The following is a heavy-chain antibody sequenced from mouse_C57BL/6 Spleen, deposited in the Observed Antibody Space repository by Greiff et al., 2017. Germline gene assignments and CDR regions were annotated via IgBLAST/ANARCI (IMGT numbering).Heavy chain of an antibody. CDR3: ARDGHVSFFDD. CDR1: GFTFSSYA. J-gene: IGHJ2*01. CDR2: ISDGGSYT. Sequence: DVMLVESGGGLVKPGGSLKLSCAASGFTFSSYAMSWVRQTPEKRLEWVATISDGGSYTYYPDNVKGRFTISRDNAKNNLYLQMSHLKSEDTAMYYCARDGHVSFFDDWGQGTTLTVSS. V-gene: IGHV5-4*01.